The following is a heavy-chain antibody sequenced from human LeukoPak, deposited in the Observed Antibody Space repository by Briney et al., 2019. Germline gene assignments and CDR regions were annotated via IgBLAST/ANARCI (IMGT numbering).Heavy chain of an antibody. Sequence: GGSLRLPCAASGFTHNSNYMNWVRQAPGKGLEWVSVVYSDDTTYYADSVKGRFTISRDNSKNTLYLQMNSLRAEDTAVYYCARGGGYYAIDYWGQGTLVTVSS. CDR2: VYSDDTT. CDR3: ARGGGYYAIDY. V-gene: IGHV3-53*01. D-gene: IGHD1-26*01. CDR1: GFTHNSNY. J-gene: IGHJ4*02.